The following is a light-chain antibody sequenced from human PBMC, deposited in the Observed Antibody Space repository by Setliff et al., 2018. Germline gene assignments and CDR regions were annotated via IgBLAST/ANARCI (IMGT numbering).Light chain of an antibody. CDR3: SSYTTSSTVL. CDR2: DVI. V-gene: IGLV2-14*01. J-gene: IGLJ2*01. Sequence: QSVLAQPASVSGSPGQSITISCTGSSSDIGAYDYVSWYQQHPGKAPKLMISDVIKRPSGVSDRFSGSKSGNTASLTISGLQAEDEADYYCSSYTTSSTVLFGGGTKVTV. CDR1: SSDIGAYDY.